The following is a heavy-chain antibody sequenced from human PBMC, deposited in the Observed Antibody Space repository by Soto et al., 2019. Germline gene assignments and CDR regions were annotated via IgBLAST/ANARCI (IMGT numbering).Heavy chain of an antibody. CDR1: GYGFTTYG. V-gene: IGHV1-18*01. Sequence: QVHLVQSGAEVKKPGASVKVSCKGSGYGFTTYGITWVRQAPGQGLEWMAWSSAHNGNTNYAQKLQGRVTVTRDTSTGTAYMELRSLRSDDTAVYYCARGRYGDYWGQGALVTVSS. CDR3: ARGRYGDY. J-gene: IGHJ4*02. CDR2: SSAHNGNT. D-gene: IGHD1-1*01.